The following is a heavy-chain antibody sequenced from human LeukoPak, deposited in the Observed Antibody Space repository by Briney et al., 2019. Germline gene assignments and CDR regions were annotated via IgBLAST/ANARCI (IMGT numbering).Heavy chain of an antibody. CDR1: GYTFTSYG. D-gene: IGHD2-15*01. CDR2: ISAYNGNT. Sequence: ASVKVSCKASGYTFTSYGISWVRQAPGLGLEWMGWISAYNGNTNYAQKLQGRVTMTTGTSTSTAYMELRSLRSDDTAVYYCARDPPRIVVVVAATNYYGMDVWGQGTTVTVSS. CDR3: ARDPPRIVVVVAATNYYGMDV. J-gene: IGHJ6*02. V-gene: IGHV1-18*01.